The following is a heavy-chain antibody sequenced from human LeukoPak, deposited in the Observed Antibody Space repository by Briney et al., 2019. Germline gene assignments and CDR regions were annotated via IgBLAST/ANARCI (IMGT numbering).Heavy chain of an antibody. CDR1: GGSISSGGYY. CDR3: ARGPIFGVVAYYFDY. J-gene: IGHJ4*02. V-gene: IGHV4-31*03. CDR2: IYYSGST. D-gene: IGHD3-3*02. Sequence: PSETLSLTCTVSGGSISSGGYYWSWVRQHPGKGVEWIGYIYYSGSTYYNPSLKSRVTISVYTSKNQFSLKLSSVTAADTAVYYCARGPIFGVVAYYFDYWGQGTLVTVSS.